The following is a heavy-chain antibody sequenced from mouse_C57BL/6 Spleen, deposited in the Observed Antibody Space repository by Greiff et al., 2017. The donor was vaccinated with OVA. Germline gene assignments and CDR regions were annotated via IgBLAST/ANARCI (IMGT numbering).Heavy chain of an antibody. CDR3: ARSPDYGNYENYAMDY. CDR1: GYAFSSYW. V-gene: IGHV1-80*01. CDR2: IYPGDGDT. Sequence: VKLLESGAELVKPGASVKISCKASGYAFSSYWMNWVKQRPGKGLEWIGQIYPGDGDTNYNGKFKGKATLTADKSSSTAYMQLSSLTSEDSAVYFCARSPDYGNYENYAMDYWGQGTSVTVSS. D-gene: IGHD2-1*01. J-gene: IGHJ4*01.